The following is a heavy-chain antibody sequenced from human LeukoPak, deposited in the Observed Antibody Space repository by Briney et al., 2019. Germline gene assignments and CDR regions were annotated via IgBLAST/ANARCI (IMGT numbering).Heavy chain of an antibody. CDR3: AKDFRAVGPHYFDY. Sequence: GGSLRLSCAASGFAFNIYGMHWVRQAPGKGPEWVAVISYEGSNKYYADSVKGRFTSSRDNSKNTLFLQMNSLRTEDTALYYCAKDFRAVGPHYFDYWGQGTLVTVSA. J-gene: IGHJ4*02. CDR2: ISYEGSNK. V-gene: IGHV3-30*18. CDR1: GFAFNIYG. D-gene: IGHD6-19*01.